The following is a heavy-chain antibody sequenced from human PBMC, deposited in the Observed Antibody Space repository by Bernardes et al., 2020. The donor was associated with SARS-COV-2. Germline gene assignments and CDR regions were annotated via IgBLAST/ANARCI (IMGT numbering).Heavy chain of an antibody. Sequence: GGSLRLSCAASGFTVSSNYMSWVRRAPGKGLEWVSVIYSGGSTYYADSVKGRFTISRDNSKNTLYLQMNSLRAEDTAVYYCATSIAARPAYYFDYWGQGTLVTVSS. J-gene: IGHJ4*02. V-gene: IGHV3-66*02. CDR2: IYSGGST. D-gene: IGHD6-6*01. CDR3: ATSIAARPAYYFDY. CDR1: GFTVSSNY.